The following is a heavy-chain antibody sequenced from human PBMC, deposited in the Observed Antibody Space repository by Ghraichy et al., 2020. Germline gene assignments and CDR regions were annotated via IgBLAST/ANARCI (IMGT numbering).Heavy chain of an antibody. CDR3: AKDRALGGGSCFDY. V-gene: IGHV3-23*01. CDR1: GFTFSSYA. CDR2: ISGSGANT. D-gene: IGHD2-15*01. J-gene: IGHJ4*02. Sequence: GGSLRLSWAASGFTFSSYAMSWVRQAPGKGLEWVSAISGSGANTYYAVSVNGRFTISRDNSKNTLYLQMNSLRAEDSAVYYCAKDRALGGGSCFDYWGQGALVTVSS.